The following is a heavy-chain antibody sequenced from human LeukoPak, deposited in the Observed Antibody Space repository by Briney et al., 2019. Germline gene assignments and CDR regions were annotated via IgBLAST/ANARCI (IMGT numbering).Heavy chain of an antibody. CDR1: GYSISSGYY. CDR2: IYHSGST. J-gene: IGHJ5*02. V-gene: IGHV4-38-2*02. Sequence: SETLSLTCTVSGYSISSGYYWGWIRQPPGKGLEWIGSIYHSGSTYYNPSLKSRVTISVDTSKNQFSLKLSSVTAADTAVYYCARHYYDSSGYYFGYNWFDPWGQGTLVTVSS. CDR3: ARHYYDSSGYYFGYNWFDP. D-gene: IGHD3-22*01.